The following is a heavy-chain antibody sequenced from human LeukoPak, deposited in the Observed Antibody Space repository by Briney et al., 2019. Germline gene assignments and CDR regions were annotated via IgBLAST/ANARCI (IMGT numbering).Heavy chain of an antibody. J-gene: IGHJ4*02. D-gene: IGHD6-19*01. CDR3: ARDLGYSSGPNY. CDR2: VSGGSSFT. V-gene: IGHV3-21*01. Sequence: PGGSLRLSCAASGFTVSNKYMTWVRQAPGKGLEWVSYVSGGSSFTYYVDSVKGRFTISRDNAKNSLYLQMNSLRAEDTAVYYCARDLGYSSGPNYWGQGTRVTVSS. CDR1: GFTVSNKY.